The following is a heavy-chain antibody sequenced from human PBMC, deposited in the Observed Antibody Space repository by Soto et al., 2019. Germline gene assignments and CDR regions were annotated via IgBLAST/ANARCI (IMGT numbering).Heavy chain of an antibody. V-gene: IGHV4-31*03. CDR3: VGYCSGGSCYTDAFDI. D-gene: IGHD2-15*01. CDR1: GGSISSGGYY. J-gene: IGHJ3*02. Sequence: PSETLSLTCTVSGGSISSGGYYWSWIRQHPGKGLEWIGYIYYSGSTYHNPSLKSRVTISVDTSKNQFSLKLSSVTAADTAVYYCVGYCSGGSCYTDAFDIWGQGTMVTVSS. CDR2: IYYSGST.